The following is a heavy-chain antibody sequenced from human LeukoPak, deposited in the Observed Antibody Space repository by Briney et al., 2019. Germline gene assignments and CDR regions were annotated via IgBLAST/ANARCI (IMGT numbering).Heavy chain of an antibody. CDR1: GYSFTSYW. J-gene: IGHJ4*02. CDR3: ARHTSGFDY. V-gene: IGHV5-51*01. Sequence: GESLQISGEGSGYSFTSYWIGWVRPLPGKGLEGMGIIYPGDSDTRDSPSFQGQVTISADKSISTAYLQWSSLKASDTAMYYCARHTSGFDYWGQGTLVTVSS. D-gene: IGHD3-10*01. CDR2: IYPGDSDT.